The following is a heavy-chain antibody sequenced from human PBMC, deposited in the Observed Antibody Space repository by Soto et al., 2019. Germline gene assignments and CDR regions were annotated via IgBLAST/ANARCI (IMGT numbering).Heavy chain of an antibody. D-gene: IGHD3-9*01. CDR3: ARELYYDTLTGYNY. J-gene: IGHJ4*02. Sequence: GGSLRLSCAASGFTFSSYAMHWVRQAPGKGLEWVAVISYDGSNKYYADSVKGRFTISRDNSKNTLYLQMNSLRAEDTAVYYCARELYYDTLTGYNYWGQGTLVTVSS. CDR1: GFTFSSYA. V-gene: IGHV3-30-3*01. CDR2: ISYDGSNK.